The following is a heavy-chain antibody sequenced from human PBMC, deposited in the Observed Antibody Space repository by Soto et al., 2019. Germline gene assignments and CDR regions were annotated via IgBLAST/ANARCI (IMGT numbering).Heavy chain of an antibody. J-gene: IGHJ5*02. V-gene: IGHV1-2*02. D-gene: IGHD3-16*01. CDR1: GNTHTIYF. CDR2: INSVSGGT. Sequence: QVQLVQSGAEVKQPGASVRVSCKASGNTHTIYFIHWLRQAPGQGLEWMGWINSVSGGTNYAPRFRGRVSMTRDTASATDFMDLSGLRSEDPAVYYCARGGSYYDHWGQGTLVTV. CDR3: ARGGSYYDH.